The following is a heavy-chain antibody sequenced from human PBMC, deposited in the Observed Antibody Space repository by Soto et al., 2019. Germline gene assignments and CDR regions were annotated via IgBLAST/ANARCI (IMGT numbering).Heavy chain of an antibody. CDR2: IYDSGST. V-gene: IGHV4-59*01. CDR1: GGSISSYY. CDR3: ARESGGLDP. Sequence: SETLSLTCTVSGGSISSYYWSWIRQPPGKGLEWIGYIYDSGSTNYNPSLKSRVTISVDTSTNTAYMKLGSLRSDDTALYYCARESGGLDPWGQGTLVTVSS. J-gene: IGHJ5*02.